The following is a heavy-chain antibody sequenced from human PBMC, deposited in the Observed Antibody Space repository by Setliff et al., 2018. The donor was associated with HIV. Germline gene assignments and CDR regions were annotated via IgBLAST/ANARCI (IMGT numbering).Heavy chain of an antibody. Sequence: GGSLRLSCAASGFTFNNYWIVWVRQAPGKGLEWVANINQDGSHKYYVDSVKGRFTISRDNAVNSLYLQMNSLRAEDTAVYYCARGVSYLDYWGQGTLVTVSS. V-gene: IGHV3-7*01. CDR1: GFTFNNYW. CDR2: INQDGSHK. J-gene: IGHJ4*02. CDR3: ARGVSYLDY. D-gene: IGHD3-3*01.